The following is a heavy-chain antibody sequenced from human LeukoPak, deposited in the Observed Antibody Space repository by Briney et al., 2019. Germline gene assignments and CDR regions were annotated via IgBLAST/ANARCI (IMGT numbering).Heavy chain of an antibody. D-gene: IGHD3-10*01. J-gene: IGHJ4*02. CDR1: GFTLSSYA. Sequence: GGPLRLSCAASGFTLSSYAMSGVPQSPGKALECVSAISCSGCSTYYADSVKGGFTISRDNSKNTLYLQMNSLRDEDTAVYYCAKDQSNYGSGSYLPLDYWGQGTLVTVSS. CDR2: ISCSGCST. V-gene: IGHV3-23*01. CDR3: AKDQSNYGSGSYLPLDY.